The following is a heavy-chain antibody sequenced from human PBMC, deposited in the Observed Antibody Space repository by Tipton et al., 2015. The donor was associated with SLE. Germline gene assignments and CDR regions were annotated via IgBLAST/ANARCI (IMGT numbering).Heavy chain of an antibody. CDR2: IYYSGST. CDR1: GGSISSGSYY. CDR3: ARVGYSGTSPYYYYYMDV. D-gene: IGHD1-26*01. J-gene: IGHJ6*03. Sequence: LRLSCTVSGGSISSGSYYWSWIRQPPGGGLEWIGYIYYSGSTNYNPSLKSRVTISVDTSKNQFSLNLSSVTAADTAIYYCARVGYSGTSPYYYYYMDVWGKGTTVTVSS. V-gene: IGHV4-61*01.